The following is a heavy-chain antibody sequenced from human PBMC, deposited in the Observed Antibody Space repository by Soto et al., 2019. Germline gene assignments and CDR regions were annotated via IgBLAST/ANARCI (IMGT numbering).Heavy chain of an antibody. D-gene: IGHD2-2*01. CDR3: ARGRPPCCSSTRCFNWFDP. Sequence: QVPLQQWGAGLLKPSETLSLTCAVYGGSFSGYYWSWIRQPPGKGLEWIGAINHSGSTNYNPSLKSRVTISVDTSDNQFALRLSHVTAADTAVYYCARGRPPCCSSTRCFNWFDPWGQGTLVTVSS. CDR1: GGSFSGYY. J-gene: IGHJ5*02. CDR2: INHSGST. V-gene: IGHV4-34*01.